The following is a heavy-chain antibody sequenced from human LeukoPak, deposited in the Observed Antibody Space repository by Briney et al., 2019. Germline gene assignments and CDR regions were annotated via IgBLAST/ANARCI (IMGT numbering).Heavy chain of an antibody. Sequence: GGSLRLSCVVSGLTFSSYAMTWVRQAPGKGLEWVSVIYSGGSTYYADSVKGRFTISRDNSKNTLYPQMNSLRAEDTAVYYCARQGYPNAFDIWGQGTMVTVSS. D-gene: IGHD6-13*01. CDR1: GLTFSSYA. CDR3: ARQGYPNAFDI. V-gene: IGHV3-66*04. J-gene: IGHJ3*02. CDR2: IYSGGST.